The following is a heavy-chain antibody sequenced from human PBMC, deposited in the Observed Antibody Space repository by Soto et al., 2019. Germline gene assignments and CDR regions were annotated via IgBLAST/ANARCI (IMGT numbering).Heavy chain of an antibody. CDR2: VSHDEINT. CDR3: AKGGRQWLVTSDFNY. J-gene: IGHJ4*02. Sequence: VQLVESGGGVVQPGRSLRLTCAASGFTFSDYAMHWVRQTPVKGLEVVAVVSHDEINTHYADSGKGRFTSSRDSSKNTVSLEMTSLRAEDTAVYYCAKGGRQWLVTSDFNYWGQGALLTVSS. CDR1: GFTFSDYA. D-gene: IGHD6-19*01. V-gene: IGHV3-30*18.